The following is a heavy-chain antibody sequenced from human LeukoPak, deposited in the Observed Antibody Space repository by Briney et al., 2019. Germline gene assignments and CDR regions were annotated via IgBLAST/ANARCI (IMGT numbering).Heavy chain of an antibody. CDR2: ISSNGGST. CDR3: ARDRGYSYGPYAYYFDY. Sequence: PGGSLRLSRAASGFTFSSYAMHWVRQAPGKGLEYVSAISSNGGSTYYANSVKGRFTISRDNSKNTLYLQMGSLRAEDMAVYYCARDRGYSYGPYAYYFDYWGQGTLVTVSS. CDR1: GFTFSSYA. D-gene: IGHD5-18*01. J-gene: IGHJ4*02. V-gene: IGHV3-64*01.